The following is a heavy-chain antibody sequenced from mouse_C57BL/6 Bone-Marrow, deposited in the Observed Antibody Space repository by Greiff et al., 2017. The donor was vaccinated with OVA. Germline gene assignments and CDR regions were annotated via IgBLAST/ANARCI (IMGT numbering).Heavy chain of an antibody. CDR3: PHYYGSSYRFAY. CDR2: ISSGGSYT. V-gene: IGHV5-6*01. D-gene: IGHD1-1*01. Sequence: EVQVVESGGDLVKPGGSLKLSCAASGFTFSSYGMSWVRQTPDKRLEWVATISSGGSYTYYPDSVKGRFTISRDNAKNTLYLQMSSLKSEDTAMYYRPHYYGSSYRFAYWGQGTLVTVSA. J-gene: IGHJ3*01. CDR1: GFTFSSYG.